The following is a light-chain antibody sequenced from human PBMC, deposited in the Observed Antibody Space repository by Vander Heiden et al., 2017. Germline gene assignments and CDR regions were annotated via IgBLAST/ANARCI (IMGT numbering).Light chain of an antibody. CDR2: AAS. CDR3: QQSYGTPWT. CDR1: QRISGY. Sequence: DIQMTQSPSSLSASVGDRVTITCRASQRISGYVNWYQQRPGKAPKLLIYAASNLQSGVPSRFSGSGSGTDFTLIISSLQPEEFATYSCQQSYGTPWTFGQGTKVEIK. J-gene: IGKJ1*01. V-gene: IGKV1-39*01.